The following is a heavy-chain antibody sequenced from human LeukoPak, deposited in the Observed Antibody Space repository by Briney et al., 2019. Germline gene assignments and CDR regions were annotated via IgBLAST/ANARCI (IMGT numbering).Heavy chain of an antibody. CDR1: GATFNSYA. D-gene: IGHD6-19*01. CDR2: IIPILGIA. V-gene: IGHV1-69*04. Sequence: ASVKVSCKASGATFNSYAFSWVRQAPGQGLEWMGRIIPILGIANYAQKFQGRVTITADKSTSTAYMELSSLRSEDTAVYYCASSADSSEKIYYYYYGMDVWGQGTTVTVSS. J-gene: IGHJ6*02. CDR3: ASSADSSEKIYYYYYGMDV.